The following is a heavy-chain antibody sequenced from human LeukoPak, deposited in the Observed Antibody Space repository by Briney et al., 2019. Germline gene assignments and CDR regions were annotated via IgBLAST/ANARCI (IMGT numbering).Heavy chain of an antibody. CDR3: AKQLGYCSDGSCYFPY. V-gene: IGHV3-23*01. CDR2: ISNNGGYT. CDR1: GFTFSSYA. D-gene: IGHD2-15*01. Sequence: GGSLRLSCAASGFTFSSYAMSWVRQAPGKGLEWVSAISNNGGYTYYADSVQGRFTISRDNSKSTLCLQMNSQRAEDTAVYYCAKQLGYCSDGSCYFPYWGQGTLVTVSS. J-gene: IGHJ4*02.